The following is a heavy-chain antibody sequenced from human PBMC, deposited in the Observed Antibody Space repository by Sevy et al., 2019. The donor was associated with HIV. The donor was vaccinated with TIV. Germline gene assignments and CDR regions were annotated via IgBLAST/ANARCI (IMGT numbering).Heavy chain of an antibody. D-gene: IGHD4-17*01. CDR1: GFTFSSYE. Sequence: GESLKISCAASGFTFSSYEMNWVRQAPGKGLEWVSYISNSGSNIYYADSVRGRFTISRDTAKNSLYLQMNSLRAEDTAVYYCARDLPPSATTVAHFDYWGQGTLVTVSS. CDR2: ISNSGSNI. V-gene: IGHV3-48*03. CDR3: ARDLPPSATTVAHFDY. J-gene: IGHJ4*02.